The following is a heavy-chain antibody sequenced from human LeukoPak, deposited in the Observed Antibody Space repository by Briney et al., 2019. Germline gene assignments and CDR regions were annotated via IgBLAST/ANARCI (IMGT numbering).Heavy chain of an antibody. J-gene: IGHJ4*02. Sequence: SETLSLTCTVSGGSISSYYWSWIRQPAGKGLEWIGRIYTSGSTNYNPSPKSRVTMSVDTSKNQFSLKLSSVTAADTAVYYCARVSSFWPYFDYWGQGTLVTVSS. CDR2: IYTSGST. CDR3: ARVSSFWPYFDY. V-gene: IGHV4-4*07. CDR1: GGSISSYY.